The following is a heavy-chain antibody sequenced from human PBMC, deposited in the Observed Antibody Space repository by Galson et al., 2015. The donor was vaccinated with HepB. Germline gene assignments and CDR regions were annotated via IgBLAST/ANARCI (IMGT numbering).Heavy chain of an antibody. CDR1: GGSISSYY. J-gene: IGHJ4*02. V-gene: IGHV4-59*01. Sequence: TLSLTCTVSGGSISSYYWSWIRQPPGKGLEWIGYIYYSGSTNYNPSLKSRVTISVDTSKNQFSLKLSSVTAADTAVYYCARRLVVRGVITVDYWGQGTLVTVSS. CDR2: IYYSGST. CDR3: ARRLVVRGVITVDY. D-gene: IGHD3-10*01.